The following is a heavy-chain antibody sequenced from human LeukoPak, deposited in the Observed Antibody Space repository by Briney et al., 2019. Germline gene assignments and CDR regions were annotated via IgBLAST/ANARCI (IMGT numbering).Heavy chain of an antibody. V-gene: IGHV2-70*01. CDR3: ARILEGDFGDYLGCLYY. Sequence: SGPTLVNSTPIFTLTCTLSVFTPSTSGMCVTWIRQPPGKALEWLALIDWDDDKYYSTSLKTRLTISKDTSKNRVVLSISNIYPVDTATYYCARILEGDFGDYLGCLYYWGQGTLVTVSS. J-gene: IGHJ4*02. CDR1: VFTPSTSGMC. D-gene: IGHD4-17*01. CDR2: IDWDDDK.